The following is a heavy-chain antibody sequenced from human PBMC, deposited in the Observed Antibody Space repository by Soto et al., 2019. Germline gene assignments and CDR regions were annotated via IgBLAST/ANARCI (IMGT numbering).Heavy chain of an antibody. D-gene: IGHD4-4*01. CDR1: GFTFSSYA. CDR3: ARDDYSGLSRLKNLGTTKYYYYYYGMDV. V-gene: IGHV3-30-3*01. Sequence: GGSLRLSCAASGFTFSSYAMHWVRQAPGKGLEWVAVISYDGSNKYYADSVKGRFTISRDNSKNTLYLQMNSLRAEDTAWYYCARDDYSGLSRLKNLGTTKYYYYYYGMDVWGQGTTVTVSS. J-gene: IGHJ6*02. CDR2: ISYDGSNK.